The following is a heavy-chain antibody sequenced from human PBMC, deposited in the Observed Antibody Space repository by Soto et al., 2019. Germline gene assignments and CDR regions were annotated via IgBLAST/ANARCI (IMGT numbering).Heavy chain of an antibody. CDR1: GYTFTDYY. V-gene: IGHV1-2*02. J-gene: IGHJ5*02. CDR2: INPNSGGT. Sequence: QVQLVQSGAEVKEPGASVLVSCKASGYTFTDYYMHWVRQAPGQGLEWMGWINPNSGGTNYAPKFQGRVTMTRDTAISTGYREMSRLRSDDTAVYYCARAIRGNYDVEGLNWFDPWGQGTLVTVSS. D-gene: IGHD4-4*01. CDR3: ARAIRGNYDVEGLNWFDP.